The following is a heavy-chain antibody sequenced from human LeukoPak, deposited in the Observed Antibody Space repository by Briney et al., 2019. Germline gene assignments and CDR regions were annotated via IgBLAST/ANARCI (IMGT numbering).Heavy chain of an antibody. V-gene: IGHV3-23*01. D-gene: IGHD2-15*01. CDR2: ISGSGGST. J-gene: IGHJ4*02. Sequence: GGSLRLSCVASGFTFSSYAMSWVRQAPGKGLEWVSAISGSGGSTYYADSVKGRFTISRDNSKNTLYLQMNSLRAEDTAVYYCAKDSTQSPGLQDYWGQGTLVTVSS. CDR1: GFTFSSYA. CDR3: AKDSTQSPGLQDY.